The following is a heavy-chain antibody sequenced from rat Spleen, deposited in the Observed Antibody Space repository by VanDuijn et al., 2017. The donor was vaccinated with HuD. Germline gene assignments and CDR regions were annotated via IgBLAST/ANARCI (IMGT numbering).Heavy chain of an antibody. Sequence: QVQLKESGPGLVQPSQTLSLTCTVSGFSLTSCDVHWVRQPPGKGLEWMGGIWGHGRTDYNSALKSRLSISRDTSKSQVFLKMNSLQTEDTAIYFCTRVGYDGSYYYGYYVMDAWGQGASVTVSS. CDR2: IWGHGRT. D-gene: IGHD1-12*02. CDR1: GFSLTSCD. V-gene: IGHV2-1*01. J-gene: IGHJ4*01. CDR3: TRVGYDGSYYYGYYVMDA.